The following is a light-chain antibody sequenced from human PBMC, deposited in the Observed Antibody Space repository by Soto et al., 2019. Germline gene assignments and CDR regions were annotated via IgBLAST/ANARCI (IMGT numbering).Light chain of an antibody. V-gene: IGKV3-15*01. J-gene: IGKJ1*01. Sequence: EIVLTQSPVTLSLSPVERATLSCRASQSVSSYLAWYQQKPGQAPRLLINGASTRATGIPARFSGSGSGTEFSLTISSLQSEDFAVYYCQQCYNWPQWTFGQGTKVDIK. CDR1: QSVSSY. CDR2: GAS. CDR3: QQCYNWPQWT.